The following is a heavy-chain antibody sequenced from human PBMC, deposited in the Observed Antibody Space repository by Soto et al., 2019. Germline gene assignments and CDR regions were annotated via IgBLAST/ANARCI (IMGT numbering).Heavy chain of an antibody. J-gene: IGHJ6*01. D-gene: IGHD5-18*01. CDR2: INHSGST. V-gene: IGHV4-34*01. CDR1: GGCFSGYY. CDR3: ARGIQLWVYYYYYGMDV. Sequence: QVQLQQWGAGLLKPSETLSLTCAVYGGCFSGYYWSWIRQPPGKGLEWIGEINHSGSTNYNPSLNSRVTLTVDTSKHQYSLKLSYVTAADTAVNDGARGIQLWVYYYYYGMDVWGQGTTVT.